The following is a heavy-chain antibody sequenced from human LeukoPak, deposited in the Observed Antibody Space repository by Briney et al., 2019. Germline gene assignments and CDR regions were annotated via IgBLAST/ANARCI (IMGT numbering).Heavy chain of an antibody. Sequence: GGSLRLSCAASGFTFSDYYMSWIRQAPGKGLEWVSYISNSSSYTNYADSVKGRFTISRDNAKNSLYLQMNGLRAEDTAVYYCAREESITELRPPFVWGQGTLVTVSS. J-gene: IGHJ4*02. CDR3: AREESITELRPPFV. CDR2: ISNSSSYT. D-gene: IGHD3-10*01. CDR1: GFTFSDYY. V-gene: IGHV3-11*06.